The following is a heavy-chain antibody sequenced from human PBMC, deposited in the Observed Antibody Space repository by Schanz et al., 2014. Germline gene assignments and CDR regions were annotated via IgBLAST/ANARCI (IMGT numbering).Heavy chain of an antibody. CDR2: FYINAGST. D-gene: IGHD2-21*01. CDR1: GFSVSNNY. Sequence: EVQLVESGGGLIQPGGSLRLSCAVSGFSVSNNYMSWARQAPGKGLEWISSFYINAGSTRSADSVKGRFVISRDSSKXXLFRQMNSLRADXXAXXFCARDEGRDGYNLAXXGWGQGTLXXVSS. V-gene: IGHV3-53*01. CDR3: ARDEGRDGYNLAXXG. J-gene: IGHJ3*01.